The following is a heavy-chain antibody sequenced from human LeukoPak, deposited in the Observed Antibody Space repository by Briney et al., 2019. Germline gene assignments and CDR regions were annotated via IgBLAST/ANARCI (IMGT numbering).Heavy chain of an antibody. CDR2: IYYSGST. J-gene: IGHJ6*03. V-gene: IGHV4-59*01. Sequence: PSETLSLTCTVSGGSISSYYWSWIRQPPGKGLEWIGYIYYSGSTNYNPSLKSRVTISVDTSKNQFSLKLSSVTAADTAVYYCARVGGYFDWLLPDYYYMDVWGKGTTVTISS. CDR1: GGSISSYY. D-gene: IGHD3-9*01. CDR3: ARVGGYFDWLLPDYYYMDV.